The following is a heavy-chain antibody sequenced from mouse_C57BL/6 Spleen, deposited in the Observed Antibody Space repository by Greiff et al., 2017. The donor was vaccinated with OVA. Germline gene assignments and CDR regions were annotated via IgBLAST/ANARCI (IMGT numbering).Heavy chain of an antibody. CDR2: IDPSDSYT. Sequence: QVQLQQPGAELVKPGASVKLSCKASGYTFTSYWMQWVKQRPGQGLEWIGEIDPSDSYTNYNQKFKGKATLTVDTSSSTAYMQLSSLTSEDSAVYYCARSEYDYEDAMDYWCQGTSVTVSS. J-gene: IGHJ4*01. CDR3: ARSEYDYEDAMDY. V-gene: IGHV1-50*01. D-gene: IGHD2-4*01. CDR1: GYTFTSYW.